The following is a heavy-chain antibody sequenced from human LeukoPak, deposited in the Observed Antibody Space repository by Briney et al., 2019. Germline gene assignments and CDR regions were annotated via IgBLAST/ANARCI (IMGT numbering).Heavy chain of an antibody. J-gene: IGHJ6*03. CDR3: AKGKFNYYYYYMDV. Sequence: PGGSLRLSCAASGFTFSSYGMSWVRQAPGKGLEWVSAISGSGGSTYYADSVKGRFTISRDNSKNTLYLQMNSLRAEDTAVYYCAKGKFNYYYYYMDVWGKGTTVTVSS. V-gene: IGHV3-23*01. CDR2: ISGSGGST. CDR1: GFTFSSYG.